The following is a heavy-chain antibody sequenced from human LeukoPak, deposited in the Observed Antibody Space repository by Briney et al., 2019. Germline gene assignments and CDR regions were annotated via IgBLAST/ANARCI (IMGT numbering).Heavy chain of an antibody. CDR2: INHSGSA. J-gene: IGHJ4*02. V-gene: IGHV4-34*01. D-gene: IGHD3-10*01. Sequence: SETLSLTCAVSGGSFSGYYWTWIRQPPGKGLEWIGEINHSGSANYSPSLSSRVTISLDMSENQFSLKLTSVAAADTAVYYCASFGSGRHFDYWGQGTLVTVSS. CDR3: ASFGSGRHFDY. CDR1: GGSFSGYY.